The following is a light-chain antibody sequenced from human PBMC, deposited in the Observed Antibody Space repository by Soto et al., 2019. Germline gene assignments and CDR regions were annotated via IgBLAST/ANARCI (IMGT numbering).Light chain of an antibody. CDR3: QQLNSYPLT. V-gene: IGKV1-9*01. Sequence: DIQLTQSPSILSASVGDRVTITCRASQGISSYLAWYDQKPGKAPKLLIYTASTLQSAVPSRFSGSGSGTEFTLTISSLQPEDFATYYCQQLNSYPLTFGGGTKVEIK. CDR1: QGISSY. J-gene: IGKJ4*01. CDR2: TAS.